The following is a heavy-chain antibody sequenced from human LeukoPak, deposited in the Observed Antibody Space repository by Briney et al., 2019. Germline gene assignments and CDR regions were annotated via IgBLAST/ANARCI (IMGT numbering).Heavy chain of an antibody. J-gene: IGHJ5*02. CDR3: ARARGYGWFDP. Sequence: PGGSLRLSCAASGFTFSSYEMNWVRQAPGKGLEWVSYISSSGSIIYYADSVKGRFTISRDNAKNSLYLQMNSLRAEDTAVYYCARARGYGWFDPWGQGTLVTVSS. CDR1: GFTFSSYE. V-gene: IGHV3-48*03. CDR2: ISSSGSII. D-gene: IGHD6-13*01.